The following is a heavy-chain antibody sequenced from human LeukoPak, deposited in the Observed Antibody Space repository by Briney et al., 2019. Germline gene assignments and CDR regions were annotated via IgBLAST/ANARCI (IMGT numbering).Heavy chain of an antibody. CDR1: GFTLSTYA. Sequence: PGGSLRLSCAASGFTLSTYAMSWVRQAPGRGLEWVSGIIGTGARTYYADSVKGRFTISRDNSKHTVFLQMNNLRADDTAFYYCVKAGVSHPFDYWGQGTLVTVSS. V-gene: IGHV3-23*01. CDR3: VKAGVSHPFDY. D-gene: IGHD3-16*02. CDR2: IIGTGART. J-gene: IGHJ4*02.